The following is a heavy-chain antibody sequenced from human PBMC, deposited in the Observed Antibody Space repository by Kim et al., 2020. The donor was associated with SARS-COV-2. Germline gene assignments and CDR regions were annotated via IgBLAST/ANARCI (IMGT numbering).Heavy chain of an antibody. D-gene: IGHD6-19*01. CDR1: GGSISSSSYY. J-gene: IGHJ4*02. Sequence: SETLSLTCTVSGGSISSSSYYWGWIRQPPGKGLEWIGSIYYSGSTYYNPSLKSRVTISVDTSKNQFSLKLSSVTAADTAVYYCARHQRNPYSSGWGGPLNWGQGTLVTVSS. CDR2: IYYSGST. V-gene: IGHV4-39*01. CDR3: ARHQRNPYSSGWGGPLN.